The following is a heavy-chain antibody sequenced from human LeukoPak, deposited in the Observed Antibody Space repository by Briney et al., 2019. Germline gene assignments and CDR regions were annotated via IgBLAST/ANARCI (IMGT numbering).Heavy chain of an antibody. D-gene: IGHD3-10*01. V-gene: IGHV4-34*01. CDR2: INHSGST. CDR1: GGSFSGYY. Sequence: ASETLSLTCAVYGGSFSGYYWSWIRQPPGKGLEWIGEINHSGSTNYNPSLKSRVTISVDTSKNQFSLKLSSVTAADTAVYYCARDGNSGSYYNYWGQGTLVTASS. J-gene: IGHJ4*02. CDR3: ARDGNSGSYYNY.